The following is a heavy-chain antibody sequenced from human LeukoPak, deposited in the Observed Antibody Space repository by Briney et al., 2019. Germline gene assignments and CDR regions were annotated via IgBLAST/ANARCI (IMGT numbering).Heavy chain of an antibody. J-gene: IGHJ5*02. CDR1: GGSISSGNYF. V-gene: IGHV4-61*02. D-gene: IGHD3-16*01. CDR3: ARDVYAGGAVYWFDP. CDR2: IYTTGIT. Sequence: NASQTLSLXCTVSGGSISSGNYFWSWIRQPAVKGLEWIGRIYTTGITNYNPSLKSRVTISVDTSKNQFSLNLSSVTAADTAVYYCARDVYAGGAVYWFDPWGQGTLVTVSS.